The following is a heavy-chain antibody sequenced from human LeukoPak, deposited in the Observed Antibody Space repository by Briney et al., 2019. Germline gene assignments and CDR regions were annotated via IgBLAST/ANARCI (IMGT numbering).Heavy chain of an antibody. J-gene: IGHJ4*02. CDR1: GFTFRSDW. D-gene: IGHD6-13*01. CDR3: ARAWGVYSSSWYHQYDN. V-gene: IGHV3-7*01. CDR2: IKQDGSGK. Sequence: GGSLRLSCAASGFTFRSDWMSWVRQAPGKGLEWVATIKQDGSGKYYVDSVKGRFTISRDNAKNSVYLQMNSLRAEDTAVYYCARAWGVYSSSWYHQYDNWGQGTLVTVSS.